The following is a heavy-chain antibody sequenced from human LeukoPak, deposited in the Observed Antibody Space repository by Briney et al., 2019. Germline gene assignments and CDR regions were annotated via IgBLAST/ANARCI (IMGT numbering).Heavy chain of an antibody. D-gene: IGHD3-9*01. CDR2: ISGRSDNT. V-gene: IGHV3-23*01. CDR3: AKWGDYDVLTGYYVSDF. CDR1: GFIFSNYA. J-gene: IGHJ4*02. Sequence: GGSLRLSCAASGFIFSNYAMYWVRQAPGKGLEWVSAISGRSDNTYYADSVKVQFTLSRDSSKNTLYLQMNSLRADDTAVYYCAKWGDYDVLTGYYVSDFWGQGTLVTVSS.